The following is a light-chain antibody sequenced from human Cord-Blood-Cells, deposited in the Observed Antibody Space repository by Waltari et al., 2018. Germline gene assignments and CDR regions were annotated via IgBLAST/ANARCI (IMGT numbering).Light chain of an antibody. CDR3: MQALQTPYT. CDR2: LGS. J-gene: IGKJ2*01. Sequence: DIVMTQSPLSLPVTPGEPASISCRSSQSLLHSNGYNSLDWYLQKPGQSPQLLIYLGSNRASGVPDRFSGRGAGTDFTLKISRVEAEEVGVYYGMQALQTPYTFGQGTKLEIK. CDR1: QSLLHSNGYNS. V-gene: IGKV2-28*01.